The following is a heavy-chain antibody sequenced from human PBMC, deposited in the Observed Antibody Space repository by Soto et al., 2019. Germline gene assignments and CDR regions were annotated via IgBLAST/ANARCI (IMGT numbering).Heavy chain of an antibody. CDR2: IMPIFGTA. V-gene: IGHV1-69*12. Sequence: QVQLVQSGAEVKKPGSSVKVSCKASGGTFSSYAISWVRQDPGQGLEWMGGIMPIFGTANYAQKFEGRVTITADESTSTDYMELSSLRSEDTAVYYCASMTGYYDREGEDYWGQGTLVTVSS. D-gene: IGHD3-22*01. CDR1: GGTFSSYA. J-gene: IGHJ4*02. CDR3: ASMTGYYDREGEDY.